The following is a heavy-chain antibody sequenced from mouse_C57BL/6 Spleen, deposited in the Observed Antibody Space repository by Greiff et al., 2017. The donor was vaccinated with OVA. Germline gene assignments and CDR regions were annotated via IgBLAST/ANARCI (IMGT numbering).Heavy chain of an antibody. CDR1: GYTFTSYW. CDR2: IDPSDSYT. V-gene: IGHV1-59*01. CDR3: ARRGNYVYFDV. J-gene: IGHJ1*03. Sequence: VQLQQPGAELVRPGTSVKLSCKASGYTFTSYWMHWVKQRPGQGLEWIGVIDPSDSYTNYNQKFKGKATLTVDTSSSTAYMQLSSLTSEDSAVYYCARRGNYVYFDVWGTGTTVTVSS. D-gene: IGHD2-1*01.